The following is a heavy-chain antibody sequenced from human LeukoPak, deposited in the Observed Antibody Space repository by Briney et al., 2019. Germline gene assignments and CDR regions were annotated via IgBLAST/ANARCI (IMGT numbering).Heavy chain of an antibody. CDR2: MNPNSGNT. J-gene: IGHJ4*02. Sequence: ASVKVSCKASGYTFTSYDINWVRHAPGQGLEWMGWMNPNSGNTGYAQKFQGRVTMTRNTSISTAYMELSSLRSEDTAVYYCARANYGDYDFDYWGQGTLVTVSS. CDR1: GYTFTSYD. D-gene: IGHD4-17*01. CDR3: ARANYGDYDFDY. V-gene: IGHV1-8*01.